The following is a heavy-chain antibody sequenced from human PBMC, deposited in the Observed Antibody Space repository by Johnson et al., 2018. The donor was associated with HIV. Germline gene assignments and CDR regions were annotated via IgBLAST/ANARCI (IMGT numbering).Heavy chain of an antibody. J-gene: IGHJ3*02. CDR3: TKEEALIVVTDAFDI. CDR2: I. V-gene: IGHV3-9*01. D-gene: IGHD2-21*01. Sequence: VQLVESGGGLVQPGRSLRLSCAASAFPFDDHALHWVRQTPGKGLQWFSIILKGRFTISRDNAKNDLDLQMQSLRPEDTALFYCTKEEALIVVTDAFDIWGQGTMVTVSS. CDR1: AFPFDDHA.